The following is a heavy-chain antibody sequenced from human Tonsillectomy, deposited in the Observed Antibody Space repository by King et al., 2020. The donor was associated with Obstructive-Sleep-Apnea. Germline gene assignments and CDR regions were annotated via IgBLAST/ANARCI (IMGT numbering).Heavy chain of an antibody. CDR2: ICRSGNTI. J-gene: IGHJ4*02. CDR3: ARHMVRGANNY. Sequence: VQLVESGGGLVKPGGSLRLSCAASGFTFMDYYMSWIRQAPGKGLEGVSYICRSGNTIYYADSVQGRFTLSRDNAKNSLYLQMNSLRAEDTAVYYCARHMVRGANNYWGQGTLVTVSS. V-gene: IGHV3-11*01. D-gene: IGHD3-10*01. CDR1: GFTFMDYY.